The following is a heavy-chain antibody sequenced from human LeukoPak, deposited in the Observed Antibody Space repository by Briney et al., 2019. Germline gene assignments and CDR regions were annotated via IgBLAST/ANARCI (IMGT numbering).Heavy chain of an antibody. CDR2: IKQDGSEK. D-gene: IGHD1-14*01. V-gene: IGHV3-7*01. Sequence: PGGSLRLSCAASGFTFSSYWMSWVRQAPGKGLEWVANIKQDGSEKYYVDSVKGRFTISRDNAKNSLYLQMNSLRAEDTAVYYCARNIRIAGYYYYYYMDVWGKGTTVTVSS. CDR1: GFTFSSYW. J-gene: IGHJ6*03. CDR3: ARNIRIAGYYYYYYMDV.